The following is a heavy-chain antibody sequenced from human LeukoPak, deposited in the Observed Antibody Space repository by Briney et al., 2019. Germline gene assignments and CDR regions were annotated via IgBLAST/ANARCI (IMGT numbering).Heavy chain of an antibody. J-gene: IGHJ3*02. CDR2: ISGSGGST. V-gene: IGHV3-23*01. CDR1: GFTFSSYA. D-gene: IGHD1-14*01. CDR3: ARVRNGGGGAFDI. Sequence: GGSLRLSCAASGFTFSSYAMSWVRQAPGKGLEWVSAISGSGGSTYYADSVKGRFTISRDNSKNTLYLQMNSLRGEDTAVYYCARVRNGGGGAFDIWGQGTKVTVSS.